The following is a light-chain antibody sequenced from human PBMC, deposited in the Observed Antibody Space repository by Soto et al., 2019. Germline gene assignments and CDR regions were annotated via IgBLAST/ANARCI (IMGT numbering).Light chain of an antibody. Sequence: QLVLTQSPSASASLGASVKLTCTLSSGHSSYAIAWHQQQPEKGPRYLMKLNSDGSHSKCDGIPDRFSGSSSGTERYLTISSLQSEDEADYYCQTWGTGIHVVFGGGTKLTVL. CDR1: SGHSSYA. J-gene: IGLJ2*01. CDR3: QTWGTGIHVV. V-gene: IGLV4-69*01. CDR2: LNSDGSH.